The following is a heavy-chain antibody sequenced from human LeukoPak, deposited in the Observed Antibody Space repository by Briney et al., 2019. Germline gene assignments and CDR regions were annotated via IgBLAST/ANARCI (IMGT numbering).Heavy chain of an antibody. V-gene: IGHV4-59*01. CDR1: GGSISSYY. Sequence: SETLSLTCTVSGGSISSYYWSWIRQPPGKGLERIGYIYYSGSTNYNPSLKSRVTISVDTSKNQFSLKLSSVTAADTAVYYCARANDTLTGYFDYWGQGTLVTVSS. D-gene: IGHD3-9*01. J-gene: IGHJ4*02. CDR3: ARANDTLTGYFDY. CDR2: IYYSGST.